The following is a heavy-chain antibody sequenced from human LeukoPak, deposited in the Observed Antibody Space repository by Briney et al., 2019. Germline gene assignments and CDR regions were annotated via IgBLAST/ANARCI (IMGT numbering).Heavy chain of an antibody. CDR1: GGSISSYY. V-gene: IGHV4-59*01. CDR2: IYYSGST. D-gene: IGHD5-24*01. Sequence: PSETLSLTCTVSGGSISSYYWSWIRQPPGKGLEWIGSIYYSGSTNCNPSLKSRVTISVDTSKNQFSLKLSSVTAADTAVYFCARDSPIGGRNGYRIFDYWGQGTLVTVSS. CDR3: ARDSPIGGRNGYRIFDY. J-gene: IGHJ4*02.